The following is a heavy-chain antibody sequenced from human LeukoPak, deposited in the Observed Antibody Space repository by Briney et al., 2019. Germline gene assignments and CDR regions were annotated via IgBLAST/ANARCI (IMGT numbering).Heavy chain of an antibody. CDR3: ARDTMEPMDPLKGFDI. V-gene: IGHV3-21*01. CDR2: ISSSSYI. D-gene: IGHD3-3*01. CDR1: GFTFSSYS. Sequence: PGGSLRLSCAASGFTFSSYSMNWVRQAPGKGLEWVSSISSSSYIYYADSVKGRFTISRDNAKNSLYLQMNSLRAEDTAVYYCARDTMEPMDPLKGFDIWGQGTMVTVSS. J-gene: IGHJ3*02.